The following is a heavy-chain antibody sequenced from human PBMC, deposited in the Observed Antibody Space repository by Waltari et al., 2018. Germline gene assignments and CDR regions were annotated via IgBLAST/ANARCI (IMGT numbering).Heavy chain of an antibody. CDR3: ASSLYGDYTQIWGRVFDY. CDR2: ISGSGGST. J-gene: IGHJ4*02. Sequence: VQLLESGGGLVQSGGSLRLSCAASGSTFRSYAMNWVRQAPGKVVEWVSAISGSGGSTDYADSVKGRFTISRDNSKNTLYLQRNNLRVEDTAVYYCASSLYGDYTQIWGRVFDYWGQGTLVTVSS. V-gene: IGHV3-23*01. D-gene: IGHD4-17*01. CDR1: GSTFRSYA.